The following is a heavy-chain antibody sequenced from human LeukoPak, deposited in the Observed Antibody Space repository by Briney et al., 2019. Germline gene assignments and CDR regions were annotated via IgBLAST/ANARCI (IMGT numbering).Heavy chain of an antibody. CDR2: IISSTNYT. CDR1: GFTFSDYS. Sequence: PGGSLRLSCAASGFTFSDYSMSWIRQAPGKGLELVSYIISSTNYTKYADSVKGRFTISRDNAKNSLYLQMNSLRAEDTAVYFCAKSQDGGRLFHFDYWGQGTLVTVSS. V-gene: IGHV3-11*03. J-gene: IGHJ4*02. CDR3: AKSQDGGRLFHFDY. D-gene: IGHD1-26*01.